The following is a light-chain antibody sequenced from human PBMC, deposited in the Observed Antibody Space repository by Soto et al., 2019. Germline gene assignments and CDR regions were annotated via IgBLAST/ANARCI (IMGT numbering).Light chain of an antibody. CDR2: GAS. Sequence: EIVLTQSPRTLSLSPGERATLSCRASQSVSSSYLAWYQQKPGQAPRLLICGASSRATGIPDRFSGSGSGTDFTLTISRLEPEDFAVYYCQQYGSSLWTFGQGTKVEIK. CDR3: QQYGSSLWT. CDR1: QSVSSSY. J-gene: IGKJ1*01. V-gene: IGKV3-20*01.